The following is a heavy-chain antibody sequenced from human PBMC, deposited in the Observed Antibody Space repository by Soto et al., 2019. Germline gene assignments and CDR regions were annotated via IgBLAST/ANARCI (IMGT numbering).Heavy chain of an antibody. V-gene: IGHV5-51*01. J-gene: IGHJ5*02. CDR3: ATQISGRFPSASYDA. CDR2: INPGNSNT. CDR1: GYSFTSYW. Sequence: GESLKISCKGSGYSFTSYWIGWVRQIPGKGLEWLGVINPGNSNTKYSPSFRGQVSISADTSISTTYLQWVDLEASDSAIYYCATQISGRFPSASYDAWGPGTLVTVSS. D-gene: IGHD1-26*01.